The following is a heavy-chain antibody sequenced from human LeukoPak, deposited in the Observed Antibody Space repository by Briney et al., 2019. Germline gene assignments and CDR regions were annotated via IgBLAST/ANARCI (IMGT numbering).Heavy chain of an antibody. D-gene: IGHD2-21*01. V-gene: IGHV1-8*01. CDR3: ARAECGGDCRDAPFDY. J-gene: IGHJ4*02. Sequence: VASVKVSCKASGYTFTSYDINWVRQATGQGLEWMGWMNPNSGNTGYAQKFQGRVTMTRNTSISTAYMELSSLRSEDTAVYYCARAECGGDCRDAPFDYWGQGTLVTVSS. CDR2: MNPNSGNT. CDR1: GYTFTSYD.